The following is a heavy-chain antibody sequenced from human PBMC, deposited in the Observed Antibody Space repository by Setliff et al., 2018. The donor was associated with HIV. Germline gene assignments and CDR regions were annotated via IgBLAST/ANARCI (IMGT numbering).Heavy chain of an antibody. CDR1: GASITSHY. CDR3: ARSPLYSGYERYYFDY. V-gene: IGHV4-4*02. CDR2: IYHSGST. J-gene: IGHJ4*02. Sequence: SETLSLTCTVSGASITSHYWSWVRQPPGKGLEWIGEIYHSGSTNYNPSLKSRVTISLDRSKTQFSLKLSSVTAADTAVYYCARSPLYSGYERYYFDYWGQGTLVTRLL. D-gene: IGHD5-12*01.